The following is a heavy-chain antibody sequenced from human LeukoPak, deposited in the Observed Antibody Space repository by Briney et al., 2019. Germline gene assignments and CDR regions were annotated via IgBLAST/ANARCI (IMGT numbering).Heavy chain of an antibody. CDR3: ARDLLYDILTGYQPNQQAVDY. D-gene: IGHD3-9*01. CDR2: ISAYNGTT. J-gene: IGHJ4*02. CDR1: GYTFTSYG. V-gene: IGHV1-18*01. Sequence: GASVKVSCKASGYTFTSYGISWVRQAPGQGLEWMGWISAYNGTTNYAQKLQGRVTMTTDTSTSTAYMELRSLRSDDTAVYYCARDLLYDILTGYQPNQQAVDYWGQGTLVTVSS.